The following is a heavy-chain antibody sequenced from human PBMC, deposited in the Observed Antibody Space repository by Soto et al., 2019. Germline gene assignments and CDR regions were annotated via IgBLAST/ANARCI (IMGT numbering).Heavy chain of an antibody. V-gene: IGHV3-21*06. CDR3: ARESEDLTSNFDY. CDR1: GFTLTRYS. CDR2: ISSTTNYI. Sequence: GVLRVSCAASGFTLTRYSMYWVRQAPGKGLEWVSSISSTTNYIYYVDSMKGRFTISRDNAKNSLYLEMNSLRAEDTAVYYWARESEDLTSNFDYWGQGTLVTVSS. J-gene: IGHJ4*02.